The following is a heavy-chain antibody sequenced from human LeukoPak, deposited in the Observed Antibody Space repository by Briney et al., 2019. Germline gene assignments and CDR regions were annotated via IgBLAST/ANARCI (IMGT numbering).Heavy chain of an antibody. V-gene: IGHV3-30*03. CDR3: ARDDVGGDYVLDY. CDR2: ISYDGSNK. D-gene: IGHD4-17*01. Sequence: GGSLRLSCAASGFTFSSYGMHWVRQAPGKGLEWVAVISYDGSNKYYADSVKGRFTISRDNSKNTLYLQMNSLRAEDTAVYYCARDDVGGDYVLDYWGQGTLVTVSS. CDR1: GFTFSSYG. J-gene: IGHJ4*02.